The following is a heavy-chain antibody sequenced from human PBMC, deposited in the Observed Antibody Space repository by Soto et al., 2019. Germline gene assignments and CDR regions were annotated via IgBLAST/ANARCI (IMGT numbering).Heavy chain of an antibody. Sequence: GGSLRLSCAASGFTFSSYAMSWVRQAPGKGLEWVSAISGSGGSTYYADSVKGRFTISRDNSKNTLYLQMNSLRAEDTAVYYCAKDLGDIVVVPAVPPGFYYYYGMDVWGQGTTVTVSS. J-gene: IGHJ6*02. V-gene: IGHV3-23*01. CDR2: ISGSGGST. CDR3: AKDLGDIVVVPAVPPGFYYYYGMDV. D-gene: IGHD2-2*01. CDR1: GFTFSSYA.